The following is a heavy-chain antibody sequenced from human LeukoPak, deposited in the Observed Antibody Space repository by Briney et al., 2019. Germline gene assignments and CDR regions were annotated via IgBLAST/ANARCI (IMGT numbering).Heavy chain of an antibody. CDR1: GFTFSTYA. J-gene: IGHJ2*01. D-gene: IGHD6-19*01. CDR3: AISMTLQWRGFFDL. V-gene: IGHV3-23*01. Sequence: RGGSLRLSCAASGFTFSTYAMSWVRQAPGKGLEWVSTISDSGANTYYADSVRGRFTISRDNSKNTLYLQKNSLRADDTAIYYCAISMTLQWRGFFDLWGRGTHVTVSS. CDR2: ISDSGANT.